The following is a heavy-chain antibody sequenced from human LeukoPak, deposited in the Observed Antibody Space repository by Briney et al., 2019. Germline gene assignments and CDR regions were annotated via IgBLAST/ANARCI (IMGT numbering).Heavy chain of an antibody. Sequence: ASVKVSCKASGHTFTSYDINWVRQATGQGLEWMGWMSPNSGNTGYAQKFQGRVTMTRDTSISTAYMELTSLRSEDTAVYYCVRGPPNWGFDYWGQGTLATVSS. V-gene: IGHV1-8*01. CDR1: GHTFTSYD. CDR2: MSPNSGNT. CDR3: VRGPPNWGFDY. D-gene: IGHD7-27*01. J-gene: IGHJ4*02.